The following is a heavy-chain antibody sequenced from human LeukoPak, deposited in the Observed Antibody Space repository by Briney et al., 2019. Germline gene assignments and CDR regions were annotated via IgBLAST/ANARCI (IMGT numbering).Heavy chain of an antibody. D-gene: IGHD3-22*01. CDR2: INHSGRT. J-gene: IGHJ4*02. CDR1: GGSITSGGYY. CDR3: AREVTMIVVAAWYFDY. V-gene: IGHV4-30-2*01. Sequence: SETLSLTCTVSGGSITSGGYYWSWIRQPPGKGLQWIGYINHSGRTYYNPSLKSRVTISVDRSKNQFSLKLTSVTAADTAVYYCAREVTMIVVAAWYFDYWGQGTLVTVSS.